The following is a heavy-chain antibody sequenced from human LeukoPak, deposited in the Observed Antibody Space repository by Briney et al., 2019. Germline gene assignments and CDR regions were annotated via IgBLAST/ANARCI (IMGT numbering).Heavy chain of an antibody. CDR1: GFTFSNYA. CDR3: ARLTYNYGTGSGFDF. Sequence: GGSLRLSCAASGFTFSNYAMHWVRQAPGKGLEWMSVLSYDARNKYFADSVKGRFTLSRDNSKNTPYLQMNSLRAEDTAVYYCARLTYNYGTGSGFDFWGQGTLVTVSS. J-gene: IGHJ4*02. V-gene: IGHV3-30*14. CDR2: LSYDARNK. D-gene: IGHD5-18*01.